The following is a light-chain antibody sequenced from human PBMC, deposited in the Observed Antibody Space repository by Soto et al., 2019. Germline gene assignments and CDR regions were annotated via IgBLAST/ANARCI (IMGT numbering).Light chain of an antibody. Sequence: ETVLTQSPVTVSLSPGERATLSCRASQSVASSYLAWYQQRPGQAPRLLIYGASSRATGIPARFSGGGSGTDFTLSISSLEPEDFAVYYCQQRSDWLTFGGGTKVDIK. CDR2: GAS. CDR1: QSVASSY. J-gene: IGKJ4*01. CDR3: QQRSDWLT. V-gene: IGKV3D-20*02.